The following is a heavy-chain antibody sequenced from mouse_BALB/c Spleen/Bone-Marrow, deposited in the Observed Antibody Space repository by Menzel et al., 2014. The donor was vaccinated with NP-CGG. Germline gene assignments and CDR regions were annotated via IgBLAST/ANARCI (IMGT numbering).Heavy chain of an antibody. V-gene: IGHV2-3*01. D-gene: IGHD2-3*01. CDR1: GFSLTSNG. J-gene: IGHJ4*01. CDR2: IWGDGST. Sequence: VKLVESGPGLVAPSQSLSITCTVSGFSLTSNGVSWVRQPPGKGLEWLGVIWGDGSTKYHSALISRLSISKDNSKSRVFLKLNSLHTDDTATYYCAKPEDGYAMDYWGQGTSATVSS. CDR3: AKPEDGYAMDY.